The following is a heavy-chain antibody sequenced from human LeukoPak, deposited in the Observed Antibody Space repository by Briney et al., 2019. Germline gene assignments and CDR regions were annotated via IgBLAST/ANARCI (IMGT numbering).Heavy chain of an antibody. CDR3: ASTKSGGWHFDL. D-gene: IGHD2-8*01. J-gene: IGHJ2*01. Sequence: SVKGRFTISRDNARNSLYLQMNSLRAEDTAVYYCASTKSGGWHFDLWGRGTLVTVSS. V-gene: IGHV3-21*01.